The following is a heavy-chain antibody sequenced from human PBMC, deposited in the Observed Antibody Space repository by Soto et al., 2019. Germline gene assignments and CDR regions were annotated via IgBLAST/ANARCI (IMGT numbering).Heavy chain of an antibody. CDR3: ARDPRYSSGWYWFDP. CDR2: ISAYNGNT. D-gene: IGHD6-19*01. Sequence: GASVKVSCKASGYTFTSYGISWVRQAPGQGLEWMGWISAYNGNTNYAQKLQGRVTMTTDTSTSTAYMELRSLRSDDTALYYCARDPRYSSGWYWFDPWGQGTLVTVSS. V-gene: IGHV1-18*01. CDR1: GYTFTSYG. J-gene: IGHJ5*02.